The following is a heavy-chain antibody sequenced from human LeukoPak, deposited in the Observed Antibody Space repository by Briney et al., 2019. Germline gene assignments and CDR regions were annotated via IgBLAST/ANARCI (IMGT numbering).Heavy chain of an antibody. J-gene: IGHJ4*02. V-gene: IGHV1-18*01. Sequence: GASVTVSCKASGYTFTSYGISWVRQAPGQGLEWMGWISTHNGNTKYAQNLQGRVTMTTDTSTSTAYMELRSLRSDDTAVYYCARSDRSGYYFDDSWGQGTLVTVSS. CDR1: GYTFTSYG. CDR2: ISTHNGNT. D-gene: IGHD3-22*01. CDR3: ARSDRSGYYFDDS.